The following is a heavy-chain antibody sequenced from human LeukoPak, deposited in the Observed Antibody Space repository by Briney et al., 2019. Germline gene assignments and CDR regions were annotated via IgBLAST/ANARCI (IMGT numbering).Heavy chain of an antibody. J-gene: IGHJ4*02. CDR2: INHSGST. D-gene: IGHD2-2*01. CDR3: ARPSDCSSTTCVGPFHY. CDR1: GGSFSGYY. Sequence: SETLSLTCAVYGGSFSGYYWSWLRQPPGKGLEWIGEINHSGSTNYNPSLKSRVTISRDTSKNQFSLKLSSVTVADTAVYYCARPSDCSSTTCVGPFHYWGQGTLVTVSS. V-gene: IGHV4-34*01.